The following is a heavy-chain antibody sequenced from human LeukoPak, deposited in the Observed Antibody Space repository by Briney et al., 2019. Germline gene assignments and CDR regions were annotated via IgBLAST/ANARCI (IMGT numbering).Heavy chain of an antibody. CDR2: MSPNSGNT. V-gene: IGHV1-8*01. D-gene: IGHD3-10*01. CDR1: GYTFTSYD. J-gene: IGHJ4*02. Sequence: ASVKVSCKASGYTFTSYDINWVRQATGQGLEWMGWMSPNSGNTGYAQKFQGRVTMTRNTSISTAYMELSSLRSEDTAVYYCARGRVLWFGEFYYFDYWGQGTLVTVSS. CDR3: ARGRVLWFGEFYYFDY.